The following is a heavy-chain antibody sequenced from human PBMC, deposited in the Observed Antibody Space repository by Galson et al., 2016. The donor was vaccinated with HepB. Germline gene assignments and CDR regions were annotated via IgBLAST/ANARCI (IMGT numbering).Heavy chain of an antibody. Sequence: SETLSLTCAVSGGSISSYDWWNWVRQAPEKGLEWIGEIHHGGRTIYNPSLKSRVTMSLDKSKNQFSPKLRSVTAADTAVYYCARVRQLVHGRNYFYYYMDVWGKGTTVTVSS. V-gene: IGHV4-4*02. CDR3: ARVRQLVHGRNYFYYYMDV. D-gene: IGHD6-13*01. CDR2: IHHGGRT. J-gene: IGHJ6*03. CDR1: GGSISSYDW.